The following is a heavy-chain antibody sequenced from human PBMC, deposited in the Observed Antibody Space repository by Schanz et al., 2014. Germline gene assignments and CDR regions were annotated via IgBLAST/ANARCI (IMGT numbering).Heavy chain of an antibody. Sequence: QVQLVQSGGEVKKPGASVKVSCKSSGYTFTDYPIHWVRQAPGQGLEYMGRINPNSGGTNFAQKFQGRVTMTRDTSISTVYMELSRLRSDDTAVYYCAREGTVIRGLSGWFDPWGQGTLVTVSS. V-gene: IGHV1-2*06. D-gene: IGHD3-10*01. J-gene: IGHJ5*02. CDR3: AREGTVIRGLSGWFDP. CDR1: GYTFTDYP. CDR2: INPNSGGT.